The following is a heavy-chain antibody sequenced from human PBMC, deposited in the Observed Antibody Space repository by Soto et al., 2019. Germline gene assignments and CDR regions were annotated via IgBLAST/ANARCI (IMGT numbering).Heavy chain of an antibody. J-gene: IGHJ4*02. V-gene: IGHV4-30-2*01. Sequence: SEPLSLTCAVSGGSISSGGYSWSWIRQPPGKGLEWIGYIYHSGSTYYNPSLKSRVTISVDRSKNQFSLKLSSVTAADTAVYYCARASTTVTTLDYWGQGTLVTVSS. CDR3: ARASTTVTTLDY. CDR1: GGSISSGGYS. CDR2: IYHSGST. D-gene: IGHD4-17*01.